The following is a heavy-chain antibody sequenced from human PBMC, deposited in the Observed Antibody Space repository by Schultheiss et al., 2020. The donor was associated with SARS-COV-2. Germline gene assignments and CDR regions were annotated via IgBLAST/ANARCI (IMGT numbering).Heavy chain of an antibody. Sequence: SETLSLTCTVSGGSISSGGYYWSWIRQHPGKGLEWIGYIYYSGSTYYNPSLKSRVTISVDTSKNQFSLKLISVTAADMAVYYCARHGQQLVLFRNAFDIWGQGTMVTVSS. CDR1: GGSISSGGYY. J-gene: IGHJ3*02. CDR2: IYYSGST. V-gene: IGHV4-31*03. CDR3: ARHGQQLVLFRNAFDI. D-gene: IGHD6-13*01.